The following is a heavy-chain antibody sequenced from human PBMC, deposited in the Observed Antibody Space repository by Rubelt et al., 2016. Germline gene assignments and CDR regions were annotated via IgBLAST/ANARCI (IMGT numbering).Heavy chain of an antibody. CDR3: ARMMSMTTVTTSYYYGMDL. J-gene: IGHJ6*02. CDR2: IIISSSFI. V-gene: IGHV3-21*01. Sequence: GKGLEWVSSIIISSSFIYYADSVKGRFTISRDNAKNSLYLQTNSLRAEDTAVYYCARMMSMTTVTTSYYYGMDLWGQGTTVTVSS. D-gene: IGHD4-17*01.